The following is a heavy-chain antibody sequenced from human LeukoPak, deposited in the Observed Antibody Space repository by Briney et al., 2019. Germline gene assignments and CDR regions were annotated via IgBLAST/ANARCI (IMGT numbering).Heavy chain of an antibody. J-gene: IGHJ4*02. CDR3: ARPHVGLWFPFDY. CDR2: IKSKTDGGTT. D-gene: IGHD3-10*01. Sequence: GGSLRLSCAASGFTFSNAWMSWVRQAPGKGLEWVGRIKSKTDGGTTDYAAPVKGRFTISRDDSKNTLYLQMNSLRAEDTAVYYCARPHVGLWFPFDYWSQGTLVTVSS. V-gene: IGHV3-15*01. CDR1: GFTFSNAW.